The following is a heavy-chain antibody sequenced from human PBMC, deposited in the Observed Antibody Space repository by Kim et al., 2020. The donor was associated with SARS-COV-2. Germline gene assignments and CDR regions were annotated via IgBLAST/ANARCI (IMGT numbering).Heavy chain of an antibody. CDR1: GGSIGSYY. D-gene: IGHD2-8*02. V-gene: IGHV4-59*01. CDR3: ASWTGPYFDR. CDR2: ISNGGTT. Sequence: SETLSLTCSVSGGSIGSYYWNWIRQSPGKGLEWIGYISNGGTTNYNPSLMIRVTISVNRSTNKFSLNLRSMTATDTAIDDCASWTGPYFDRWGQGILVA. J-gene: IGHJ4*02.